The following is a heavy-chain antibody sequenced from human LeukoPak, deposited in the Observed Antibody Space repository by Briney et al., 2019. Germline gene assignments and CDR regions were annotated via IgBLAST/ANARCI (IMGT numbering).Heavy chain of an antibody. Sequence: SETLSLTCAVYGGSFSGYYCSWIRQPPGKGLEWIGEINHSGSTNYNPSLKSRVTISVDTSKNQFSLKLSSVTAADTAVYYCARGGRPYDYIWGSYRSPYNWFDPWGQGTMVTVSS. J-gene: IGHJ5*02. CDR1: GGSFSGYY. CDR2: INHSGST. V-gene: IGHV4-34*01. D-gene: IGHD3-16*02. CDR3: ARGGRPYDYIWGSYRSPYNWFDP.